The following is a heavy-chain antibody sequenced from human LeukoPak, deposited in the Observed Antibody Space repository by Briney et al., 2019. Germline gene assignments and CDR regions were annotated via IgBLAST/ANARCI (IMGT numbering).Heavy chain of an antibody. Sequence: SETLSLTCTVSGDSISSSSYYWGWIRQPPGKGLEWIGSVSYSGSTYYNPPLESRVTIFVDTSKNQFCLEVTSVTAADTAMYYCARISGYTYGKIDHWGQGILVTVSS. CDR1: GDSISSSSYY. CDR3: ARISGYTYGKIDH. J-gene: IGHJ4*02. D-gene: IGHD5-18*01. V-gene: IGHV4-39*01. CDR2: VSYSGST.